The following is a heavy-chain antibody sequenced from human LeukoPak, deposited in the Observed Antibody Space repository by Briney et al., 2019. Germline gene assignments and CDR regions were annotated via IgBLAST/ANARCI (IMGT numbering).Heavy chain of an antibody. CDR2: INHSGST. CDR3: ATTTANYYDSSGYFY. J-gene: IGHJ4*02. D-gene: IGHD3-22*01. Sequence: PSETLSLTCAVYGGSFSGYYWSWIRQPPGKGLEWIGEINHSGSTNYNPSLKSRVTISVDTSKNQFSLRLSSVTAADTAVYYCATTTANYYDSSGYFYWGQGTLVTVSS. V-gene: IGHV4-34*01. CDR1: GGSFSGYY.